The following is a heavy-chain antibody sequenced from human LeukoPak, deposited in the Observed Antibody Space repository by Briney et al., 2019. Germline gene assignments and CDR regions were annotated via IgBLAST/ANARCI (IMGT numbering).Heavy chain of an antibody. Sequence: GASMKVSCKASGYTFIGYYMHWVRQAPGQGLEWMGWINPNSGGTNYAQKFQGRVTMTRDTSISTAYMELSRLRSDDTAVYYCARGEWELLLGGLDYWGQGTLVTVSS. CDR3: ARGEWELLLGGLDY. CDR2: INPNSGGT. J-gene: IGHJ4*02. D-gene: IGHD1-26*01. V-gene: IGHV1-2*02. CDR1: GYTFIGYY.